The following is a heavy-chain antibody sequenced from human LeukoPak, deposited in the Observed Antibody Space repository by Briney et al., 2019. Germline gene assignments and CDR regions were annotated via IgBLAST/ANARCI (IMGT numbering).Heavy chain of an antibody. J-gene: IGHJ4*02. CDR2: ISDSGDRT. D-gene: IGHD2-2*02. Sequence: LLGGSLRLSCAASGFAFSSLDMGWVRQAPGKGLEWVSAISDSGDRTYYADSVKGRFTISRDNSKNTLYLQTNSLRAEDTAVYYCARGGSDPYCSCTSCYNHYFDYWGQGTLVTVSS. V-gene: IGHV3-23*01. CDR1: GFAFSSLD. CDR3: ARGGSDPYCSCTSCYNHYFDY.